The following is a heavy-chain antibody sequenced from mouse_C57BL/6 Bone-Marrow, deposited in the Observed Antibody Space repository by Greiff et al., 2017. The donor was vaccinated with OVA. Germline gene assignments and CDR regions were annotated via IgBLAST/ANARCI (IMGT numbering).Heavy chain of an antibody. Sequence: VQLQQSGTELVKPGASVKLSCKASGYTFTSYWSHWVKQRPGQGLEWIGDINPSNGGTNYNEKYKSKATLTVDKSSSTAYMHLSSLRSEDSAVYYRARLLGDYWGQGTTLTVSS. D-gene: IGHD1-1*01. J-gene: IGHJ2*01. V-gene: IGHV1-53*01. CDR2: INPSNGGT. CDR1: GYTFTSYW. CDR3: ARLLGDY.